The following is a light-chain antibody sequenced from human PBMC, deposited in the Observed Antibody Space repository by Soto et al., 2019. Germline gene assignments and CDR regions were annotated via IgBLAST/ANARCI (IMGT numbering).Light chain of an antibody. V-gene: IGLV2-14*01. CDR2: EVS. Sequence: QSALTQPASVSGSPGQSITISCTGTGSDVGSYKYVSWYQQHPGKAPNLIIFEVSNRPSGVSDRFSGSKSGNTASLTISGLQAEDEAVYYCSSYTSISSLGVFGTGTKVTVL. J-gene: IGLJ1*01. CDR1: GSDVGSYKY. CDR3: SSYTSISSLGV.